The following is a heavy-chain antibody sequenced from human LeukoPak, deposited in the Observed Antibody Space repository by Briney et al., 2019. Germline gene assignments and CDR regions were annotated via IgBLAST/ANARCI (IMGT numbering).Heavy chain of an antibody. CDR3: ARGGSESYFRHFDY. Sequence: GGSLRLSCAASGFTFTTYWMSWVRQPPGKGLEWVANIKQDGTEKYYVDSVKGRFTISRDNARNSLYLQMNSLRAEDTAVYYCARGGSESYFRHFDYWGQGSLVTVSS. CDR2: IKQDGTEK. CDR1: GFTFTTYW. D-gene: IGHD1-26*01. J-gene: IGHJ4*02. V-gene: IGHV3-7*01.